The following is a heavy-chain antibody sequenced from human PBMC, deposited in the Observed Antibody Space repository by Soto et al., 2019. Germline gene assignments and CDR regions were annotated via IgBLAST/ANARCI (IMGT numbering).Heavy chain of an antibody. CDR3: ARAKTGTTYYYYYYGMDV. D-gene: IGHD1-7*01. CDR2: ISSSSSYI. CDR1: GFTFSSYS. Sequence: PGGSLRLSCAASGFTFSSYSMNWVRQAPGKGLEWVSSISSSSSYIYYADSVKGRFTISRDNAKNSLYLQMNSLRAEDTAVYYCARAKTGTTYYYYYYGMDVWGQGTTVTVSS. J-gene: IGHJ6*02. V-gene: IGHV3-21*01.